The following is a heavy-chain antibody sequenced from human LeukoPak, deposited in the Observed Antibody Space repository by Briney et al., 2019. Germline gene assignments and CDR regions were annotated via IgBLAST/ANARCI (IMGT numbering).Heavy chain of an antibody. CDR3: ARGADEAIFGVVIPDY. CDR1: GFTFSSYW. CDR2: IKQDGSEK. Sequence: PGGSLRLSCAASGFTFSSYWMSWVRQAPGRGLEWVANIKQDGSEKYYVDSVKGRFTISRDNAKNSLYLQMNSLRAEDTAVYYCARGADEAIFGVVIPDYWGQGTLVTVSS. V-gene: IGHV3-7*01. D-gene: IGHD3-3*01. J-gene: IGHJ4*02.